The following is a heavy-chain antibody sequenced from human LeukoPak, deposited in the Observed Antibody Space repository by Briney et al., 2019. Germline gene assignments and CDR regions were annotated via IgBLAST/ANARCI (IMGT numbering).Heavy chain of an antibody. CDR3: VKDSSSGSHFDY. CDR1: GFTFSRYA. Sequence: PGGSLRLSCSASGFTFSRYAMHWVRQAPGKGLEYVSAISSNGGSTYYADSVKGRFTISRDNSRNTLHLQMSSLRVEDTAVYYCVKDSSSGSHFDYWGQGTLVTV. V-gene: IGHV3-64D*06. D-gene: IGHD3-10*01. J-gene: IGHJ4*02. CDR2: ISSNGGST.